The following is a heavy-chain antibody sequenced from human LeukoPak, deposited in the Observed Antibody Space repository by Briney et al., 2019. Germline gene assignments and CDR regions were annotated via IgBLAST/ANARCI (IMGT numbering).Heavy chain of an antibody. CDR3: AKGGGNPYYFDY. J-gene: IGHJ4*02. Sequence: PGGSLRRSCAASGFTFDDYAMHWVRQAPGKGLEWVSGISWNSGSIGYADSVKGRFTISRDNAKNSLYLQMNSLRAEDTALYYCAKGGGNPYYFDYWGQGTLVTVSS. CDR2: ISWNSGSI. D-gene: IGHD3-3*01. CDR1: GFTFDDYA. V-gene: IGHV3-9*01.